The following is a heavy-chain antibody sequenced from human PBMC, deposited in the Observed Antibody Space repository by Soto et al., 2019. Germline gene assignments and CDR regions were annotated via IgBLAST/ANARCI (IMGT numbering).Heavy chain of an antibody. Sequence: SLRLSCAASGFTFSSYGMHWVRQAPGKGLEWVAVISYDGSNKYYADSVKGRFTISRDNSKNTLYLQMNSLRAEDTAVYYCAKENQGSRSGSYLVSYYYYGMDVWGQGTTVTVSS. CDR2: ISYDGSNK. J-gene: IGHJ6*02. CDR3: AKENQGSRSGSYLVSYYYYGMDV. D-gene: IGHD1-26*01. V-gene: IGHV3-30*18. CDR1: GFTFSSYG.